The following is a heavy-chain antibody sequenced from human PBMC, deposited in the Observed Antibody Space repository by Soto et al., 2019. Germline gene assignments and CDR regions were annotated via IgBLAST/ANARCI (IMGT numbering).Heavy chain of an antibody. CDR2: IYYSGST. CDR1: GGSISSSSYY. J-gene: IGHJ6*02. CDR3: SRRIAVAGTEGDYYYGMDV. Sequence: QLQLQESGPGLVKPSETLSLTCTVSGGSISSSSYYWGWIRQPPGTGLEWIGSIYYSGSTYYNPSLKSRVTISVDTSKNQFSLKLSSVTAADTAVYYCSRRIAVAGTEGDYYYGMDVWGQGTTVTVSS. D-gene: IGHD6-19*01. V-gene: IGHV4-39*01.